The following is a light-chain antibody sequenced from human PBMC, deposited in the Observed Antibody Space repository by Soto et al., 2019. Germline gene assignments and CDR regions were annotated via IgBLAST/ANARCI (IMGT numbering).Light chain of an antibody. CDR3: QHYHTSPVT. V-gene: IGKV3-20*01. J-gene: IGKJ1*01. CDR2: GAS. CDR1: QRVSSGY. Sequence: EIVLTQSPGTLSLSPGERATLSCRASQRVSSGYLAWYQQKPGQTPRLLIYGASGRATGIPDRFSGSGSGTDFTLTISRLEPEDPEVYYCQHYHTSPVTFGQGTKVDIE.